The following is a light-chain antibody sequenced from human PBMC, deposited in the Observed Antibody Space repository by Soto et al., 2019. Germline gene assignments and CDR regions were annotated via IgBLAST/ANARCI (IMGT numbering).Light chain of an antibody. V-gene: IGKV3-15*01. CDR1: QNIINN. J-gene: IGKJ1*01. Sequence: EIVMPQSPATLSVSPGDRATLSCRASQNIINNLAWYQQKPGQDPRLLISGASTRAKGVPARFSGSGSGKEFTLTVSSLQSEDSAVYYCQQYNNWWRFGQGTRWIS. CDR2: GAS. CDR3: QQYNNWWR.